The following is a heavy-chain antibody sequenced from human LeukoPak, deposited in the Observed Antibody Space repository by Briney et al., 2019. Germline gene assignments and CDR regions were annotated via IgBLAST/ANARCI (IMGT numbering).Heavy chain of an antibody. CDR2: ITTSSTYI. D-gene: IGHD3-10*01. CDR1: GFTFSDYS. CDR3: ARHLRYYGSGSPLVY. V-gene: IGHV3-21*01. Sequence: GGSLRLSCAASGFTFSDYSMTWVRQAPGKGLEWVSSITTSSTYIYYADSVKVRFTISRDNAKNSLYLQMTSLRAEDTAVYYCARHLRYYGSGSPLVYWGQGTLVTVSS. J-gene: IGHJ4*02.